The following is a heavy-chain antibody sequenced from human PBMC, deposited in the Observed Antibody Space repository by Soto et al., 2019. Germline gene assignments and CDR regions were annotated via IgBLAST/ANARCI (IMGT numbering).Heavy chain of an antibody. Sequence: SETLSLTCTVSGGSLSSYYWTWIRQSPGKGLEWIGYVYFSGNTNYNPSLKSRVTISIDTSKNQFSLRLASVTTADTAFYYCGSVRPSGYVLSWGQGTLVTVSS. CDR3: GSVRPSGYVLS. V-gene: IGHV4-59*01. CDR2: VYFSGNT. D-gene: IGHD6-25*01. J-gene: IGHJ5*02. CDR1: GGSLSSYY.